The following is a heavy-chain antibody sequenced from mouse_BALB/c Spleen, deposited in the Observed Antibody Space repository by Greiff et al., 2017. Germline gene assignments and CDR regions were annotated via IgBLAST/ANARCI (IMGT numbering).Heavy chain of an antibody. D-gene: IGHD1-2*01. J-gene: IGHJ4*01. CDR2: IDPFNGGT. CDR1: GYSFTSYY. CDR3: AREDYGYVRDY. Sequence: EVQLQQSGPELMKPGASVKISCKASGYSFTSYYMHWVKQSHGKSLEWIGYIDPFNGGTSYNQKFKGKATLTVDKSSSTAYMHLSSLTSEDSAVYYCAREDYGYVRDYWGQGTSVTVSS. V-gene: IGHV1S135*01.